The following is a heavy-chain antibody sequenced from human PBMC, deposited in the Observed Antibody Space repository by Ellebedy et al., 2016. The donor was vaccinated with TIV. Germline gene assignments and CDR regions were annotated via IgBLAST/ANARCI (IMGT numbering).Heavy chain of an antibody. V-gene: IGHV1-46*01. CDR2: THPSGGTT. Sequence: AASVKVSCKASADTLSGHFVHWVRQAPGQGLEWMGVTHPSGGTTGYAQRFQGRVAMTRDTSANTIYMELKSLRSEDTAVYYCERELGKFDSWGQGTPVTVSS. CDR3: ERELGKFDS. CDR1: ADTLSGHF. J-gene: IGHJ5*01. D-gene: IGHD3-16*01.